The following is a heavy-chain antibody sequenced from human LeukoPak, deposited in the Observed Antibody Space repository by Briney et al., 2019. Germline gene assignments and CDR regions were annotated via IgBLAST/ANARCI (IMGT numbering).Heavy chain of an antibody. Sequence: GGSLRLSCADSGVTFSSDWMTWVRQAPGKGLEWVSIISSGSSAIFSADALKGRFTISRDDAKNLLYLDMNSLRAEDTAVYYCARGHTAVTRHFDFWGQGTLVTVSS. J-gene: IGHJ4*02. D-gene: IGHD4-17*01. V-gene: IGHV3-21*01. CDR2: ISSGSSAI. CDR1: GVTFSSDW. CDR3: ARGHTAVTRHFDF.